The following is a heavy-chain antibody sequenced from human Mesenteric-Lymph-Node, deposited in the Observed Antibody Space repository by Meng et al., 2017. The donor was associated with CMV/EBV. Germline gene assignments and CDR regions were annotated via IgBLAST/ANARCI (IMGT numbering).Heavy chain of an antibody. Sequence: ASVKVSCKASGYTFTSYGISWVRQAPGQGLEWMGWISAYNGNTNYAQKPQGRVTMTTDTSTSTAYMELRSLRSDDTAVYYCARDLGSGSYYIAGWGMDVWGQGTTVTVSS. D-gene: IGHD3-10*02. CDR1: GYTFTSYG. V-gene: IGHV1-18*01. J-gene: IGHJ6*02. CDR3: ARDLGSGSYYIAGWGMDV. CDR2: ISAYNGNT.